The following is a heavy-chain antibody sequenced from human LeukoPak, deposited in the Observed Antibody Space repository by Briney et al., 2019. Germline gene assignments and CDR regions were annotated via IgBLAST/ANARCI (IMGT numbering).Heavy chain of an antibody. J-gene: IGHJ6*03. Sequence: GGSLRLSCAASRFTFSGFGMHWVRQAPGKGLEWVAFIRHGGNNKYYADSVKGRFTISRDNSKNTLYLQMSSLRTEDTAVYYCAKGDSSSFPAYYYYYMDVWGKGTTVTVSS. V-gene: IGHV3-30*02. D-gene: IGHD3-22*01. CDR3: AKGDSSSFPAYYYYYMDV. CDR1: RFTFSGFG. CDR2: IRHGGNNK.